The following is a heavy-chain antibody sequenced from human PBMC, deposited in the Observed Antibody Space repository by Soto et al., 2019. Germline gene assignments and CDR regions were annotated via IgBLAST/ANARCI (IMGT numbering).Heavy chain of an antibody. J-gene: IGHJ2*01. CDR1: GYTFTSYD. CDR3: VRRGFSSSWGYWYFDL. V-gene: IGHV1-8*01. CDR2: MNPNSGNT. D-gene: IGHD6-13*01. Sequence: QVQLVQSGGEVKKPGASVKVSCKASGYTFTSYDINWVRQATGQGLEWMGWMNPNSGNTGYAQKFQGRVTMTSNTSISTAYMELSSLRAEDTAVYYCVRRGFSSSWGYWYFDLWGRGTLVTVSS.